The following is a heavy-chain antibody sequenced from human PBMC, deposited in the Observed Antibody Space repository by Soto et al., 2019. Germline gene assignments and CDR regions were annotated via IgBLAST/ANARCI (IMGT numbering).Heavy chain of an antibody. CDR2: INHSGST. CDR3: ANLKDSSGWYYFEY. D-gene: IGHD6-19*01. J-gene: IGHJ4*02. CDR1: GGSFSGYY. Sequence: QVQLQQWGAGLLKPSETLSLTCAVSGGSFSGYYWSWIRQPQGMGLEWIGEINHSGSTSYNPSLKSRVTISIDTSKNQFSLRLTSVTAADTAVYYCANLKDSSGWYYFEYWGQGTLVTVSS. V-gene: IGHV4-34*01.